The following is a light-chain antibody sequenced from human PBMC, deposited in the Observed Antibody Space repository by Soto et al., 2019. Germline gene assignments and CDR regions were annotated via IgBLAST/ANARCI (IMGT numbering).Light chain of an antibody. CDR1: SSNIGSNY. CDR3: AAWDDSLSGQAYV. CDR2: SNN. J-gene: IGLJ1*01. V-gene: IGLV1-47*02. Sequence: QSVLTQPPSASGTPGQRVTISCSGSSSNIGSNYVYWYQQLPGTAPKLLIYSNNQRPSGVPDRFSGSKSGTSASLAISGPRSEDEADYYCAAWDDSLSGQAYVFGTGTKVTVL.